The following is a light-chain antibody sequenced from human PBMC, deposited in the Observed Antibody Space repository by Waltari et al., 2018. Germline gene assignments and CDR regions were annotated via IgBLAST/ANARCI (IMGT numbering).Light chain of an antibody. Sequence: DIVLTQTPPSLSVIPGQSASIPCQSSQSLRDGDGKTSLYWYQQKPGQPPQLLIYEVSNRFSGVPDRFSGRGSGTDFTLRISRVEAEDAGLYYCMQNLNLPLTFSGDTKVEIK. J-gene: IGKJ4*01. CDR2: EVS. CDR3: MQNLNLPLT. V-gene: IGKV2D-29*01. CDR1: QSLRDGDGKTS.